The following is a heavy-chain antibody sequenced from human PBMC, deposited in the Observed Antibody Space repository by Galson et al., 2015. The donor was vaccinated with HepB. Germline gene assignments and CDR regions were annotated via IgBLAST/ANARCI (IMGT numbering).Heavy chain of an antibody. CDR3: ARVQWLVSVNYYYYMDV. Sequence: ASGYTFTSYGISWVRPAPGQGLEWKGWISAYNGNTNYAQKLQGRVTMTTDTSTSTAYMGLRSLRSDDTAVYYCARVQWLVSVNYYYYMDVWGKGTTVTVSS. V-gene: IGHV1-18*01. CDR2: ISAYNGNT. D-gene: IGHD6-19*01. CDR1: GYTFTSYG. J-gene: IGHJ6*03.